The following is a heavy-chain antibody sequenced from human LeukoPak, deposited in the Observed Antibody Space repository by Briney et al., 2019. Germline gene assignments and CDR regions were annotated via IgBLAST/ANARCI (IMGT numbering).Heavy chain of an antibody. V-gene: IGHV1-46*01. CDR1: GYTFSRYY. CDR3: ARSYGTAIHRGPIDY. J-gene: IGHJ4*02. CDR2: INPSGGST. Sequence: ASVKVPCKASGYTFSRYYMHWVRQAPGQGVEWMGIINPSGGSTTYAQKFQGRVTMTRDTSTSTVYMELSSLRSEDTAVYYCARSYGTAIHRGPIDYCGQGTLVTVSS. D-gene: IGHD2-21*02.